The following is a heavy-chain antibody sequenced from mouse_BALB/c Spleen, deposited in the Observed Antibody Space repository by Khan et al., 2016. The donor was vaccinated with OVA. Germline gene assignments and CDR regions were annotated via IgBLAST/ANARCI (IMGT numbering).Heavy chain of an antibody. CDR3: ARRGLRWDFDY. D-gene: IGHD1-1*01. Sequence: QVQLQQSGAELAKPGASVKMSCKASGYTFINYWILWVKQRPGQGLEWIGYINPSTGYTEYNQNFKDKATLTADKSSSTAYMQLSSLTSEDSAVYYCARRGLRWDFDYGGQGTPLTVSS. V-gene: IGHV1-7*01. CDR2: INPSTGYT. J-gene: IGHJ2*01. CDR1: GYTFINYW.